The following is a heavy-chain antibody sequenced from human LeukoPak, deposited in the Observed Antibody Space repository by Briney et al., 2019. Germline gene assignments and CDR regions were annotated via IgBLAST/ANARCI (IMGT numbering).Heavy chain of an antibody. Sequence: GGSLGLSCAASGFTVSSNYMSWVRQAPGKGLEWVAVIYIGGSTYYADSVKGRFTISRDISKNKLYLQMNSLRAEDTARYCCAMLGVVVPAVICVYWGERTLVTVSS. J-gene: IGHJ4*02. V-gene: IGHV3-53*01. CDR1: GFTVSSNY. CDR3: AMLGVVVPAVICVY. D-gene: IGHD2-2*02. CDR2: IYIGGST.